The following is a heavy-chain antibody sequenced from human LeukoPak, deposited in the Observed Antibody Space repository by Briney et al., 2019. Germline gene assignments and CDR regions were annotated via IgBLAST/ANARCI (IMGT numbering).Heavy chain of an antibody. V-gene: IGHV3-53*01. CDR3: ARDTVGTAGVEY. D-gene: IGHD4-23*01. J-gene: IGHJ4*02. CDR2: IYSSGST. Sequence: GGSLRLSCAASGFTVSGNYMAWVRQAPGKGLEWVSVIYSSGSTYYADSVKGRFTISRDSSKNTLYLQMNSLRVEDTAVYYCARDTVGTAGVEYWGQGTLVTVSS. CDR1: GFTVSGNY.